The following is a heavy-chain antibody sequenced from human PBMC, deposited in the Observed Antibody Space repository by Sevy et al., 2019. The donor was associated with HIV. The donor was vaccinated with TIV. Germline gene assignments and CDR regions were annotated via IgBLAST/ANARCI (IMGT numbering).Heavy chain of an antibody. CDR2: INPNSGGT. CDR1: GYTFTDYY. V-gene: IGHV1-2*02. CDR3: ARLGDDKNSYSSFHI. D-gene: IGHD2-21*01. J-gene: IGHJ3*02. Sequence: ASVKVSCKASGYTFTDYYMHWVRQAPGQGLEWMGWINPNSGGTNYAQKFQGRVIMTRDTSISTAHMELSSLRSDDTAVYYCARLGDDKNSYSSFHIRGQGTMVTVSS.